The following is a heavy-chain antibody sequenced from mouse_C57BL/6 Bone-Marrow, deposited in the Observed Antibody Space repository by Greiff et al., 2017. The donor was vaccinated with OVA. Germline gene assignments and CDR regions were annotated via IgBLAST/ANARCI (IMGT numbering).Heavy chain of an antibody. CDR2: IYPSDSET. V-gene: IGHV1-61*01. CDR3: ARDSSGPLYYAMDY. J-gene: IGHJ4*01. Sequence: QVQLQQPGAELVRPGSSVKLSCKASGYTFTSYWMDWVKQRPGQGLEWIGNIYPSDSETHYNQKFKDKATLTVDKSSSTSYMQLSSLTSEDSAVYYGARDSSGPLYYAMDYWGQGTSVTVSS. D-gene: IGHD3-2*02. CDR1: GYTFTSYW.